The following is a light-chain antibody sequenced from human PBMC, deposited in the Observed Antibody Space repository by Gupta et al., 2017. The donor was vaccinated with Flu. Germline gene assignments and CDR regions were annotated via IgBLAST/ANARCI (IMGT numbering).Light chain of an antibody. V-gene: IGKV2-28*01. J-gene: IGKJ1*01. CDR2: LGS. Sequence: DIVMTQSPLSLPVTPGKPASISCRSSQSLLHSNGYNYLDWYLQKPGQSPQLLILLGSNRASGVPDRFSGSGSGTDFTLKISRVEAEDVGVYYCMQALQTPWTFGQGTKVQIK. CDR3: MQALQTPWT. CDR1: QSLLHSNGYNY.